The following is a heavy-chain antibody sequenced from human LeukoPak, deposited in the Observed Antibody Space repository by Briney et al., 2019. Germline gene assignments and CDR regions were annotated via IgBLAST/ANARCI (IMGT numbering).Heavy chain of an antibody. CDR1: GFTFSSYT. CDR3: ARDGDTVLTRGYYYYMDV. CDR2: ISTSSSYI. J-gene: IGHJ6*03. Sequence: GGSLRLSCAASGFTFSSYTMNWVRQAPGKGLEWVSSISTSSSYIYYADSVKGRFTISRDNAKKSLYLQMNSLRAEGTAVYYCARDGDTVLTRGYYYYMDVWGKGTTVTVSS. D-gene: IGHD4-23*01. V-gene: IGHV3-21*01.